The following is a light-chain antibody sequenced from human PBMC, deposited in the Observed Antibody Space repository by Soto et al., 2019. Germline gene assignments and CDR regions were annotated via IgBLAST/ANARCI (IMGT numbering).Light chain of an antibody. CDR1: QSIRYY. V-gene: IGKV1-5*01. J-gene: IGKJ1*01. CDR3: HHHNSYSQT. Sequence: DIQLTQSPPTLSASVGDRVTITCRASQSIRYYLAWYQQMPGKAPKLLIYGASSLQSGGPSRFSGSGSGTEFTLTISSLQPDDFATYFCHHHNSYSQTFGQGTKVEIK. CDR2: GAS.